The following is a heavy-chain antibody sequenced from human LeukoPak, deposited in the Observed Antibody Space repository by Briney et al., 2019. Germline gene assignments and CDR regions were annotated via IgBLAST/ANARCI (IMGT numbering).Heavy chain of an antibody. V-gene: IGHV1-69*13. CDR2: IIPIFGTA. J-gene: IGHJ3*02. D-gene: IGHD2-21*02. CDR3: ARASCGGDCSDAFDI. Sequence: SVKVSCKASGYTFTSYAMHWVRQAPGQGLEWMGGIIPIFGTANYAQKFQGRVTITADESTSTAYMELSSLRSEDTAVYYCARASCGGDCSDAFDIWGQGTMVTVSS. CDR1: GYTFTSYA.